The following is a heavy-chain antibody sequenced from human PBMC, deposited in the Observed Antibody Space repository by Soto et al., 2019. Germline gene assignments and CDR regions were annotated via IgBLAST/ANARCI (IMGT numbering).Heavy chain of an antibody. CDR2: INPNSGGT. Sequence: ASVKVSCKASGYTFTGYYMHWVRQAPGQGLEWMGWINPNSGGTNYAQKFQGWVTMTRDTSISTAYMELSRLRSDDTAVYYCAREYYDFWSGRYGMDVWGQGTTVTVSS. CDR1: GYTFTGYY. J-gene: IGHJ6*02. D-gene: IGHD3-3*01. V-gene: IGHV1-2*04. CDR3: AREYYDFWSGRYGMDV.